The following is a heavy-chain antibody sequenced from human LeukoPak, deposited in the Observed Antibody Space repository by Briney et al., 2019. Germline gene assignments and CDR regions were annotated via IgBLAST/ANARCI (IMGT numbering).Heavy chain of an antibody. V-gene: IGHV3-74*01. CDR1: EFTFNSYW. CDR2: INSDGTTT. CDR3: ARAGQGFDS. J-gene: IGHJ5*01. Sequence: PGGSLRLSCAASEFTFNSYWMHWVRQGPGKGLVWVSRINSDGTTTTYADSVKGRFTISRDNAKNTLYLQMNSLRAEDTAVYYCARAGQGFDSWGQGTLVTVSS.